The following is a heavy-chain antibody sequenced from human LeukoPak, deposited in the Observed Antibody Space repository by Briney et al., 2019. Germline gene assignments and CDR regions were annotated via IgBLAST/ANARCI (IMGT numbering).Heavy chain of an antibody. V-gene: IGHV3-7*03. D-gene: IGHD3-10*01. J-gene: IGHJ4*02. CDR3: AKEAGVRGVIEGPIDY. CDR1: GFTFSSYW. CDR2: IKQDGGEK. Sequence: GGSLRLSCAASGFTFSSYWMSWVRQAPGKGLEWVANIKQDGGEKYYVDSVKGRFTISRDNAKNSLYLQMNSLRAEDTALYYCAKEAGVRGVIEGPIDYWGQGTLVTVSS.